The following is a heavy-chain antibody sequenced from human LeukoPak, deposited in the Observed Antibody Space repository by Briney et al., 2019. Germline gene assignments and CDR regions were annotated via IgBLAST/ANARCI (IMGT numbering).Heavy chain of an antibody. CDR2: INHRGST. V-gene: IGHV4-34*01. Sequence: SETLSLTCAVYGGSFSGYYWSWIRQPPGKGLEWIGEINHRGSTNYNPSLKSRVTISVDTSKNQFSLKLSSVTAADTAVYYCASLTDKRVTHYYDSSGYYFDYWGQGTLVTVSS. J-gene: IGHJ4*02. CDR1: GGSFSGYY. CDR3: ASLTDKRVTHYYDSSGYYFDY. D-gene: IGHD3-22*01.